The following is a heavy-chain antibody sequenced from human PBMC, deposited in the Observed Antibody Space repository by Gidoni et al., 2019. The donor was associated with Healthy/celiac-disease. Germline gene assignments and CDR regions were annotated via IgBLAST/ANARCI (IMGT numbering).Heavy chain of an antibody. J-gene: IGHJ4*02. CDR2: INAGNGNT. CDR1: GYTFTSYA. Sequence: QVQLVQSGAEVTKPGASVTVSCTASGYTFTSYAMHWGRQATGQRLEWMGWINAGNGNTKYSQKFQGRVTITRDTSASTAYMELSSLRSEDTAVYYCARDGDDSSGYYYVDYWGQGTLVTVSS. CDR3: ARDGDDSSGYYYVDY. D-gene: IGHD3-22*01. V-gene: IGHV1-3*01.